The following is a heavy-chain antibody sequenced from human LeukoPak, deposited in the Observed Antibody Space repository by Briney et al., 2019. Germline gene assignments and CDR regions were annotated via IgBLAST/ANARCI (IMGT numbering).Heavy chain of an antibody. CDR3: ARVMATTRRHNAFDI. D-gene: IGHD5-24*01. V-gene: IGHV3-7*03. CDR1: GFTFNSYW. Sequence: GGSLRLSCAASGFTFNSYWMTWVRQAPGKEPEWVANIKEDGSEKYYEHSVRGRFTISRDNAKNTLYLQMNSLRAEDTAVYYCARVMATTRRHNAFDIWGQGTMVTVSS. CDR2: IKEDGSEK. J-gene: IGHJ3*02.